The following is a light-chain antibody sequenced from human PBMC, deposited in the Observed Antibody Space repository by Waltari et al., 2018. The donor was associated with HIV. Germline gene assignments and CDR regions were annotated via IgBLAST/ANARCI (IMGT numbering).Light chain of an antibody. CDR1: ASALGLYHF. V-gene: IGLV2-14*03. CDR2: DFD. J-gene: IGLJ2*01. Sequence: AVTQPASVSGLPGPSTTISCTGAASALGLYHFVSWYQQHSGNPPRPMLSDFDRRSSGVSDRFSGSMSGNTASLTISGLRAEDEGHYYCASFTGDNTVIFGGGTEVTVL. CDR3: ASFTGDNTVI.